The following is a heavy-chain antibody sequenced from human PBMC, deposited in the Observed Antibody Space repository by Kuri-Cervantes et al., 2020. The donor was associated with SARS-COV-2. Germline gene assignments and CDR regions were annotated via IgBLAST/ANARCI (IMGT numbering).Heavy chain of an antibody. Sequence: SLKISCAASGFTFDDYAMHWVRQAPGKGLEWVSGISWNSGSIGYADSVKGRFTISRDNAKNSLYLQMNSLRAEDTAVYYCARDREDSSGYYYPWFDPWGQGTLVTVSS. J-gene: IGHJ5*02. V-gene: IGHV3-9*01. CDR3: ARDREDSSGYYYPWFDP. CDR1: GFTFDDYA. CDR2: ISWNSGSI. D-gene: IGHD3-22*01.